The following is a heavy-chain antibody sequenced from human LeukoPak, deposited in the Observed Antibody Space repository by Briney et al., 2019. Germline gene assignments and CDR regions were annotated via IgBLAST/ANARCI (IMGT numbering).Heavy chain of an antibody. D-gene: IGHD3-3*01. CDR3: ARRTTIFPRRYFFDY. Sequence: GGSLRLSCAASGFTFSSYEMNWVRQAPGKGLEWVSYISRSGSTIYYADSVKGRFTISRDNAENSLFLQMTSLRAEDTAVYYCARRTTIFPRRYFFDYWGQGTLVTVSS. V-gene: IGHV3-48*03. J-gene: IGHJ4*02. CDR1: GFTFSSYE. CDR2: ISRSGSTI.